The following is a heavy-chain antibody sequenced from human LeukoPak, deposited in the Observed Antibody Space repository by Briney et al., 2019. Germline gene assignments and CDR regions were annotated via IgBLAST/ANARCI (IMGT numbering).Heavy chain of an antibody. D-gene: IGHD6-19*01. CDR1: GLTFSSYA. Sequence: GRSLRLSCAASGLTFSSYAMHWVRQAPGNGLEWVAVISYDGSNKYYADSVKGRFTISRDNSKNSLYLQMNSLRAEDTAVYYCARDLSGYFDYWGQGTLVTVSS. CDR3: ARDLSGYFDY. V-gene: IGHV3-30-3*01. CDR2: ISYDGSNK. J-gene: IGHJ4*02.